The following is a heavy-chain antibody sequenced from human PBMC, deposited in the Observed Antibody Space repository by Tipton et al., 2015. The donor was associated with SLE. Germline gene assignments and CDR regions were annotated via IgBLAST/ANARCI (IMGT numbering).Heavy chain of an antibody. V-gene: IGHV3-30*04. D-gene: IGHD7-27*01. J-gene: IGHJ4*02. Sequence: RSLRLSCAASGFTFSSYPIHWVRQAPGKGLEWVALISYDGSNKYYADSVKGRFTISRDNSKNTLYLQMNSLRAEDTAVYYCAREGNWAGEVDYWGQGTLVTVSS. CDR2: ISYDGSNK. CDR3: AREGNWAGEVDY. CDR1: GFTFSSYP.